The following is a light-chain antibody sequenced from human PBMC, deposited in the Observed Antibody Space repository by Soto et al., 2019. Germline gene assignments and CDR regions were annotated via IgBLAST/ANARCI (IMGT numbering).Light chain of an antibody. CDR2: DVS. V-gene: IGLV2-14*01. J-gene: IGLJ1*01. CDR3: SSFTSSLTLVYV. CDR1: SSDVGGYNY. Sequence: QAVVTQPASVSGSPGQSITISCTGTSSDVGGYNYVSWYQQLPGKAPKVMIYDVSNRPSGISNRFSGSKSGNTASLTISGLQAEDEADYYCSSFTSSLTLVYVFGTGTKLTVL.